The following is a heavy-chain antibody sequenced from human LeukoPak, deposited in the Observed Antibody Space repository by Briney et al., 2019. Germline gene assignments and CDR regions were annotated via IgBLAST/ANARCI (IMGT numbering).Heavy chain of an antibody. CDR2: INWNGGST. V-gene: IGHV3-20*01. D-gene: IGHD6-13*01. J-gene: IGHJ4*02. CDR1: GFTLDDYG. Sequence: GGSLRLSCAASGFTLDDYGMMGVRPAPPKGLEWVSGINWNGGSTGYADSVKGRFTICRDNEKNSLYLQMNSLRAEDTGLYHCARQLHSSSWPFDYWGQGTMVTVSS. CDR3: ARQLHSSSWPFDY.